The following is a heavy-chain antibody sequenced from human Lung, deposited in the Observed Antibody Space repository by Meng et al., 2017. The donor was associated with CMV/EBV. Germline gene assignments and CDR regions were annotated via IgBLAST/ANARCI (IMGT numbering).Heavy chain of an antibody. D-gene: IGHD3/OR15-3a*01. V-gene: IGHV3-33*06. CDR2: IWHDDCGK. CDR1: GFTFSSFD. CDR3: VKVGQRRGVDY. J-gene: IGHJ4*02. Sequence: GGSXRLSFAASGFTFSSFDMRWVRQPPGKGLEWVSVIWHDDCGKNYADSVKGRFAISRDNSRNTVYLQMDSLRAEDTAVYYCVKVGQRRGVDYRGQGTQVTVSS.